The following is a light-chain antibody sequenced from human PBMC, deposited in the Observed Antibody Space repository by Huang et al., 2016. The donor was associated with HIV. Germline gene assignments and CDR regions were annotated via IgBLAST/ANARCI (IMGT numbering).Light chain of an antibody. CDR2: CAS. J-gene: IGKJ1*01. V-gene: IGKV4-1*01. Sequence: DIIMSQSPESLTVSLGERATLNCRSSQSVYASSTRKDYMAWFQQKPGQPPRLLLFCASSREVGVPDRFSGSGSGTHFTLTIANLQPEDAAIYYCQQYYSSPQTFGQGTRV. CDR1: QSVYASSTRKDY. CDR3: QQYYSSPQT.